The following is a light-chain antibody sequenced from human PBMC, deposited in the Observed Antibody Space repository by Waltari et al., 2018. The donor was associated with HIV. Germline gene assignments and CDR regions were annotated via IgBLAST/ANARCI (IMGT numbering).Light chain of an antibody. J-gene: IGLJ1*01. CDR1: SSDIGAYDY. Sequence: QSALTQPRSLSGSPGQSVTISCTGTSSDIGAYDYVSWYQQHPGKAPKLMIYDVTRRPSGVPIRFSGSKSGNTASLTISGLQAEDEADYYCCSNAGNSYVFGPGTQVTVL. CDR3: CSNAGNSYV. CDR2: DVT. V-gene: IGLV2-11*01.